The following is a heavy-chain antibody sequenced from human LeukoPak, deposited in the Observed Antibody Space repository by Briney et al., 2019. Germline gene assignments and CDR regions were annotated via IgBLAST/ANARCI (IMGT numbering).Heavy chain of an antibody. D-gene: IGHD4-11*01. J-gene: IGHJ4*02. CDR2: IWSDGTEK. Sequence: PGGSLRLSCAASGSTYSHHGMHWVRQAPGKGLEWVAVIWSDGTEKYYADSVKGRFTISRDNSKNTLYLEMNSLRGEDTAVYYCAKDAERGFDYSNSLEYWGLGTLVTVSS. V-gene: IGHV3-33*03. CDR1: GSTYSHHG. CDR3: AKDAERGFDYSNSLEY.